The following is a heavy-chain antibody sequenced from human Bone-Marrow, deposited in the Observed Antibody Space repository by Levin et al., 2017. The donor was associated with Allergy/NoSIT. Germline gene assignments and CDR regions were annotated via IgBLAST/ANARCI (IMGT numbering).Heavy chain of an antibody. CDR1: GFSFRTFD. Sequence: PGGSLRLSCAASGFSFRTFDMHWVRQAPGKGLEWLAIISYDGGQKLYADSVKGRFTISRDDSMNTLYLQMNSLRAEDTALYYCAREGRESYPAPGGLDIWGQGTIVTVSS. V-gene: IGHV3-30-3*01. J-gene: IGHJ3*02. CDR2: ISYDGGQK. D-gene: IGHD1-26*01. CDR3: AREGRESYPAPGGLDI.